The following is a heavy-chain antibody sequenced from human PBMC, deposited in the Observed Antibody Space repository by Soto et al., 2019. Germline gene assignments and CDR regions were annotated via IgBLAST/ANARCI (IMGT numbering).Heavy chain of an antibody. CDR2: INHSGST. V-gene: IGHV4-34*01. D-gene: IGHD4-17*01. Sequence: SETLSLTCAVYGGSFSGYYWSWIRQPPGKGLEWIGEINHSGSTNYNPSLKSRVTISVDTSKNQFSLKLSSVTAADTAVYYCARTTVTTCIDYWGQGTRVTFXP. J-gene: IGHJ4*02. CDR3: ARTTVTTCIDY. CDR1: GGSFSGYY.